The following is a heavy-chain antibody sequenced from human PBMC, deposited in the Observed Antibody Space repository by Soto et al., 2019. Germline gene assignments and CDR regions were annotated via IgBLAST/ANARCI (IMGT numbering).Heavy chain of an antibody. Sequence: PGGSLRLSCAASGFTFSSYGMHWVRQAPGKGLEWVAVISYDGSNKYYADSVKGRFTISRDNSKNALYLQMNSLRAEDTAVYYCAKQLMTNDHYYYYMDVWGKGTTVTVSS. CDR3: AKQLMTNDHYYYYMDV. J-gene: IGHJ6*03. CDR1: GFTFSSYG. D-gene: IGHD1-1*01. CDR2: ISYDGSNK. V-gene: IGHV3-30*18.